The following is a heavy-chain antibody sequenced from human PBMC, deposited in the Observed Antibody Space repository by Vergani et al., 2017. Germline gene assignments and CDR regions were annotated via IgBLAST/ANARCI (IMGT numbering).Heavy chain of an antibody. CDR3: AGGGRSDYGLA. CDR2: ISSIGSTI. Sequence: EVQLVESGGGLVQPGGSLRLSCAASGFTFSSYEMNWVRQAPGKGLEWVSYISSIGSTIYYADSVKGRFTISRDNTKNSLYLQMNSLRAEDTAVYYCAGGGRSDYGLAWGRGTLVTVSS. CDR1: GFTFSSYE. D-gene: IGHD4-17*01. V-gene: IGHV3-48*03. J-gene: IGHJ4*02.